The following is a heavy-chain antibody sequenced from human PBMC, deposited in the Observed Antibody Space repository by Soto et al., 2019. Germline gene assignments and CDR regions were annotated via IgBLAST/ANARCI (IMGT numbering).Heavy chain of an antibody. CDR1: GYTFTSYA. V-gene: IGHV1-3*01. CDR2: INAGNGNT. D-gene: IGHD3-10*01. CDR3: ARDREVLLGFGELLGGGMDV. Sequence: ASVKVSCKASGYTFTSYAMHWVRQAPGQRLEWMGWINAGNGNTKYSQKFQGRVTITRDTSASTAYMELSSLRSEDTAVYYCARDREVLLGFGELLGGGMDVWGQGTTVTVSS. J-gene: IGHJ6*02.